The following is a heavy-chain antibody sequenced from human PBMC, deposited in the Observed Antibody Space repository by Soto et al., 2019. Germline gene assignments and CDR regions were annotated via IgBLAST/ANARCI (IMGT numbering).Heavy chain of an antibody. CDR3: ARILGYCSGGSCSGNWFNP. D-gene: IGHD2-15*01. Sequence: QVQLQESGPGLVKPSETLSLTCTVSGGSISSYYWSWIRQPPGKGLEWIGYIYYSGSTNYNPSLKSRVTISVDTSKNQFSLKLSSVTAADTAVYYCARILGYCSGGSCSGNWFNPWGQGTLVTVSS. J-gene: IGHJ5*02. CDR1: GGSISSYY. CDR2: IYYSGST. V-gene: IGHV4-59*08.